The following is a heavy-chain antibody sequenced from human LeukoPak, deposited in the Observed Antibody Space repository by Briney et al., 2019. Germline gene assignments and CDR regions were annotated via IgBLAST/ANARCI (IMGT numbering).Heavy chain of an antibody. J-gene: IGHJ4*02. CDR2: INHSGST. V-gene: IGHV4-34*01. Sequence: KPSETLSLTCAVYGGSFSGYYWSWIRQPPGKGLEWIGEINHSGSTNYNPSLKSRVTISVDTSKNQFSLKLSSVTAADTAVYYCAFKYYDYVWGSYHLYRGQGTLVTVSS. CDR1: GGSFSGYY. CDR3: AFKYYDYVWGSYHLY. D-gene: IGHD3-16*02.